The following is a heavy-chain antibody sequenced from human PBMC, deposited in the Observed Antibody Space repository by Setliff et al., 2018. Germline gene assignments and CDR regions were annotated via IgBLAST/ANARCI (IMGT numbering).Heavy chain of an antibody. V-gene: IGHV3-74*01. CDR2: INSDGSST. J-gene: IGHJ4*02. CDR1: GFTLSSYW. CDR3: ARGRPLYSSPVDY. Sequence: PGGSLRLSCAASGFTLSSYWMHWVRQAPGKGLVWVSRINSDGSSTSYADSVKGRFTISRDNAKNTLYLQMTSLRAEDTALYYCARGRPLYSSPVDYWGQGTLVTVSS. D-gene: IGHD6-13*01.